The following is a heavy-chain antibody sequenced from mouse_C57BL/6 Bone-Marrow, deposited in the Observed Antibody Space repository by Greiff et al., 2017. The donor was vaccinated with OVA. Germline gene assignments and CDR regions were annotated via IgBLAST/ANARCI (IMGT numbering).Heavy chain of an antibody. J-gene: IGHJ3*01. CDR3: ARKFYYGSSPFAY. CDR2: IYPGDGDT. D-gene: IGHD1-1*01. CDR1: GYAFSSSW. Sequence: QVQLQQSGPELVKPGASVKISCKASGYAFSSSWMNWVKQRPGKGLEWIGRIYPGDGDTNYNGKFKGKATLTADKSSSTAYMELRSLTSEDSAVYFCARKFYYGSSPFAYWGQGTLVTVSA. V-gene: IGHV1-82*01.